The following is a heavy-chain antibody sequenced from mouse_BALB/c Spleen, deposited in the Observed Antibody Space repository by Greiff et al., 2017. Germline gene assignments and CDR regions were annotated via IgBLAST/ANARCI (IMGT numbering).Heavy chain of an antibody. J-gene: IGHJ1*01. CDR3: ARWLLLWYFDV. CDR1: GYTFTSYV. Sequence: VHVKQSGPELVKPGASVKMSCKASGYTFTSYVMHWVKQKPGQGLEWIGYINPYNDGTKYNEKFKGKATLTSDKSSSTAYMELSSLTSEDSAVYYCARWLLLWYFDVWGAGTTVTVSS. D-gene: IGHD2-3*01. CDR2: INPYNDGT. V-gene: IGHV1-14*01.